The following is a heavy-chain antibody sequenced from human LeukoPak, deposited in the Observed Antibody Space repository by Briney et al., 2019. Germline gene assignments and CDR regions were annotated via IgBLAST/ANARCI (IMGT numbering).Heavy chain of an antibody. V-gene: IGHV3-20*04. CDR3: AKAGRYNYDSTNAY. CDR2: INWNGGSI. CDR1: GFTFDDCG. Sequence: GGSLRLSCAASGFTFDDCGMSWVRQAPGKGLEWVSGINWNGGSIAFADSVKGRFTISRDNSKSTLYLQMNSLRAEDTAVYYCAKAGRYNYDSTNAYWGQGTLVTVSS. J-gene: IGHJ4*02. D-gene: IGHD3-22*01.